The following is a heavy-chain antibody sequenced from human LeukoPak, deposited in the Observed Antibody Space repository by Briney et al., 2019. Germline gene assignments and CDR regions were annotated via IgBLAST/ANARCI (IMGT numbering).Heavy chain of an antibody. CDR2: ITGSGGNT. V-gene: IGHV3-23*01. D-gene: IGHD1-26*01. J-gene: IGHJ6*02. CDR1: GFTFSSSA. Sequence: GGSLRLSCAASGFTFSSSAMTWVRQAPGKGLEWVSGITGSGGNTYYADSVKGRITISRDNSKNTLYLQMNSLRVEDTAIYYCAKAARLVGATWPYGMDVWGQGTTVTVSS. CDR3: AKAARLVGATWPYGMDV.